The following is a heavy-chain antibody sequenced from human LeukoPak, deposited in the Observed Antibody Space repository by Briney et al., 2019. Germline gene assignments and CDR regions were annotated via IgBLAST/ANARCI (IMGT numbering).Heavy chain of an antibody. J-gene: IGHJ4*02. CDR1: GFTFGSYT. D-gene: IGHD6-19*01. CDR2: ISSSGSAK. Sequence: PGGSLRLSCVASGFTFGSYTMNWARQAPGQGLEWVSYISSSGSAKYYADSVKGRFTISRDNAKNSLSLQMNSLRAEDTAVYYCASREEYTSGWYYWGPGTLVTVSS. V-gene: IGHV3-48*01. CDR3: ASREEYTSGWYY.